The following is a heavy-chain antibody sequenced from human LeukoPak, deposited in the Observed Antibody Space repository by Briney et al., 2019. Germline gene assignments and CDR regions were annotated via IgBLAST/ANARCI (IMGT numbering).Heavy chain of an antibody. J-gene: IGHJ6*03. CDR2: IYYSGST. CDR3: ARGRRGTIFGVVTSNGYLYYYYYMDV. CDR1: GGSISSYY. Sequence: TSETLSLTCTVSGGSISSYYWSWIRQPPGKGLEWIGYIYYSGSTNYNPSLKSRVTISVDTSKNQFSLKLSSVTAAHTAVYYCARGRRGTIFGVVTSNGYLYYYYYMDVWGKGTTVTVSS. V-gene: IGHV4-59*01. D-gene: IGHD3-3*01.